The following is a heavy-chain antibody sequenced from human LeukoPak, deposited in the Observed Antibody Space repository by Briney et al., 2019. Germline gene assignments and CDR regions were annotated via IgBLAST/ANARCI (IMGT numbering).Heavy chain of an antibody. CDR2: IYTSGST. CDR1: GGSFSGYY. Sequence: SETLSLTCAVYGGSFSGYYWNWIRQPAGKGLEWIGRIYTSGSTNYNPSLKSRVTMSVDTSKNQFSLKLSSVTAADTAVYYCARDWVRRSSRGTTHWFDPWGQGTLVTVSS. J-gene: IGHJ5*02. V-gene: IGHV4-4*07. D-gene: IGHD3-10*01. CDR3: ARDWVRRSSRGTTHWFDP.